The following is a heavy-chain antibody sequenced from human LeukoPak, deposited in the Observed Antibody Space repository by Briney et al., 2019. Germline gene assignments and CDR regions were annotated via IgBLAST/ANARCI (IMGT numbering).Heavy chain of an antibody. CDR3: ARGRREADYGKTRYYYGMDV. CDR2: IIPILGIA. J-gene: IGHJ6*02. Sequence: SVQVSCKASRGTFRSYAISWVRQAPGQGLEWMGRIIPILGIANYAQKFQGRVTITADKSTSTAYMELSSLRSEDTAVYYCARGRREADYGKTRYYYGMDVWGQGTTVTVSS. V-gene: IGHV1-69*04. D-gene: IGHD4/OR15-4a*01. CDR1: RGTFRSYA.